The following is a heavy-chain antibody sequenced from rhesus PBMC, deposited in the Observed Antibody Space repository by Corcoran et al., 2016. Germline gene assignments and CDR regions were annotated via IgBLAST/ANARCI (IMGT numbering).Heavy chain of an antibody. CDR1: GFTFSNYW. Sequence: EVQLVESGGGLAKPGGSLRLSCVASGFTFSNYWMNWVRQAPGKGLEWFSTISTGNSETYYANAVKCRCTIARDNSKNTGSLQMNSLRAEDSAVYYCAKGGLPDYWGQGVLVTVSS. CDR3: AKGGLPDY. V-gene: IGHV3S25*01. CDR2: ISTGNSET. D-gene: IGHD1-44*02. J-gene: IGHJ4*01.